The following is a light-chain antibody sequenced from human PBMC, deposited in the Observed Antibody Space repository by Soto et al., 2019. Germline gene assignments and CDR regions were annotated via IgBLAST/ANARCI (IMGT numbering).Light chain of an antibody. CDR2: WAS. CDR1: QTLLFSSNNKNY. CDR3: QQYYDDLWT. Sequence: DIVMTQSPDSLAVSLGERATINCKSSQTLLFSSNNKNYLAWYQQKPGQPPKLLIYWASTRESGVPDRFSGRGSGTDFTLTISSLQAEDVAVYYCQQYYDDLWTFGQGTKVEIK. J-gene: IGKJ1*01. V-gene: IGKV4-1*01.